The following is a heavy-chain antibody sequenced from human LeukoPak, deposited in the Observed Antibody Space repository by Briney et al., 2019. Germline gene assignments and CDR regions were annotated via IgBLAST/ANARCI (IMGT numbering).Heavy chain of an antibody. Sequence: GGSLRLSCAASGFTFGSYWMSWVRQAPGKGLEWVANIKQDGSEKDYVDSVKGRFTISRDNAKNSLFLQVNSLRAEDTAVYYCARVYSSSSGKNAFDIWGQGTMVTVSS. J-gene: IGHJ3*02. CDR1: GFTFGSYW. CDR3: ARVYSSSSGKNAFDI. CDR2: IKQDGSEK. V-gene: IGHV3-7*03. D-gene: IGHD6-6*01.